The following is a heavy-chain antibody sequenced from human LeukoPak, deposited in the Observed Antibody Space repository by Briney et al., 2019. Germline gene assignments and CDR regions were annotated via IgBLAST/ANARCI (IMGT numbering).Heavy chain of an antibody. V-gene: IGHV3-48*03. CDR1: GFTFSSYE. Sequence: GGSLRLSCAASGFTFSSYEMNWVRQAPGKGLEWVSYISSSGSTIYYADSVKGRFTISRDSAKNSLYLQMNSLRAEDTAVYYCAGVGYSSSWYRKYYFDYWGQGTLVTVSS. D-gene: IGHD6-13*01. J-gene: IGHJ4*02. CDR2: ISSSGSTI. CDR3: AGVGYSSSWYRKYYFDY.